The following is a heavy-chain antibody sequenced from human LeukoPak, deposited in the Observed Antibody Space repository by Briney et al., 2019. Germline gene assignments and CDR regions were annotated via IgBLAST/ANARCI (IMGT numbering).Heavy chain of an antibody. V-gene: IGHV3-30*02. J-gene: IGHJ4*02. CDR1: GFTFSSYG. D-gene: IGHD3-22*01. CDR3: AKGEYYYDSSGYYYS. CDR2: IWYDGSNK. Sequence: SGGSLRLSCAASGFTFSSYGMHWVRQAPGKGLEWVAVIWYDGSNKYYADSVKGRFTISRDNSKNTLYLQMNSLRAEGTAVYYCAKGEYYYDSSGYYYSWGQGTLVTVSS.